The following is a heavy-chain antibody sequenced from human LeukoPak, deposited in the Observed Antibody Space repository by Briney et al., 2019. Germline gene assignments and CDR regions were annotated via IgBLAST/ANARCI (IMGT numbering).Heavy chain of an antibody. Sequence: GGSLRLSCAASGFTFSSYWMHWVRQAPGKGLVWVSRINSDGSSTSYADSVKGRFTISRDNTKNSLYLQMNSLRAEDTALYYCARDVLYDSSGYYSDYWGQGTLVTVSS. CDR2: INSDGSST. CDR1: GFTFSSYW. V-gene: IGHV3-74*01. J-gene: IGHJ4*02. D-gene: IGHD3-22*01. CDR3: ARDVLYDSSGYYSDY.